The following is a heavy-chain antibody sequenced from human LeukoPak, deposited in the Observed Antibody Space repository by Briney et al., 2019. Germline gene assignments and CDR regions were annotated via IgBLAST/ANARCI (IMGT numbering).Heavy chain of an antibody. D-gene: IGHD6-13*01. CDR1: GFTFSFSG. Sequence: GGSLRLSCAASGFTFSFSGMYWVRQAPGKGLEWVAFISDDGSRKYYADSVKGRFTISRDNSKNTLFLQMNSLRTEDTAVYYCTKDRSTTWSFDYWGQGTLVTVSS. CDR3: TKDRSTTWSFDY. V-gene: IGHV3-30*18. CDR2: ISDDGSRK. J-gene: IGHJ4*02.